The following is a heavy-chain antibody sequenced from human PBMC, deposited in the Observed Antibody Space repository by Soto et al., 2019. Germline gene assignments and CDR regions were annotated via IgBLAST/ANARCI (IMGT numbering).Heavy chain of an antibody. D-gene: IGHD3-9*01. CDR1: GGSISSYY. CDR2: IYYSGST. Sequence: SETLSLTCTVSGGSISSYYWSWIRQPPGKGLEWIGYIYYSGSTNYNPSLKSRVTISVDTSKNQFSLKLSSVTAADTAVFYCARQLRYFDWSEYYFDYWGQGTLVTVSS. CDR3: ARQLRYFDWSEYYFDY. V-gene: IGHV4-59*08. J-gene: IGHJ4*02.